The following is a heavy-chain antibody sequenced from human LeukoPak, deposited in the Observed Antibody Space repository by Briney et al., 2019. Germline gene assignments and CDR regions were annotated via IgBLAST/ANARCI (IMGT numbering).Heavy chain of an antibody. J-gene: IGHJ4*02. CDR1: GGSISSYY. CDR2: IYYSGST. V-gene: IGHV4-59*12. D-gene: IGHD3-22*01. CDR3: ARGTYDSSGYYVDY. Sequence: SETLSLTCTVSGGSISSYYWSWIRQPPGKGLEWIGYIYYSGSTNYNPSLKSRVTISVDTSKNQFSLKLSSVTAADTAVYYCARGTYDSSGYYVDYWGQGTLVTVSS.